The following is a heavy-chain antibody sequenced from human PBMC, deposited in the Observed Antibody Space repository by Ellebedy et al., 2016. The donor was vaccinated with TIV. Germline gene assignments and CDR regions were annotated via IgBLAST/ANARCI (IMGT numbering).Heavy chain of an antibody. V-gene: IGHV3-7*01. CDR2: INEDGTKK. D-gene: IGHD4-17*01. Sequence: GESLTISCTASEFTLTNYWMTWVRQAPGKGLEWVANINEDGTKKHYVDSVKGRFTISRDNAGNSLYLQMNSLGAEDTAVYYCARAIYGASYLWGRGTLVTVSS. J-gene: IGHJ2*01. CDR1: EFTLTNYW. CDR3: ARAIYGASYL.